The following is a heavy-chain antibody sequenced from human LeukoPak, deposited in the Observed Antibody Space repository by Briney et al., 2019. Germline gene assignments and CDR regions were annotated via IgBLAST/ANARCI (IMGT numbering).Heavy chain of an antibody. J-gene: IGHJ4*02. CDR1: GYIFTGYY. V-gene: IGHV1-2*07. CDR3: ARDRPPQLVRPFDY. D-gene: IGHD6-13*01. CDR2: INPNSGGT. Sequence: GASVTVSCMASGYIFTGYYMHWVRQAPGQGLEWMGWINPNSGGTNYVHKFQGRVTMTRDTSISTAYMELSRLRSDDTAVYYCARDRPPQLVRPFDYWGQGALVTVSS.